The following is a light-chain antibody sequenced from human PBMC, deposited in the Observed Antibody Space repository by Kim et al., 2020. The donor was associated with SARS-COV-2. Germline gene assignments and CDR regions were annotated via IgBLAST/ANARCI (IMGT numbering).Light chain of an antibody. J-gene: IGLJ2*01. CDR3: SSYTGDNTLV. CDR1: SNDVGDYNF. Sequence: QSALTQPASVSGSPGQSITISCTGTSNDVGDYNFVSWYQQHPGKAPKLMIFDVNTRPSGVSARLSGSKSGNTASLTISGLQGEDEADYYCSSYTGDNTLVFGGGTKLAVL. CDR2: DVN. V-gene: IGLV2-14*03.